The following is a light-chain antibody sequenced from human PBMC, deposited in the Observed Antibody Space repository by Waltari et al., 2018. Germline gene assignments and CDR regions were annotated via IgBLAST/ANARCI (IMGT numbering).Light chain of an antibody. Sequence: QSALTQPASVSGSPGQSITISCTGTSSDVGGYNYVSWYHQHPGKAPKLMIYEVSNRPSGVSNRFSGSKSGNPASLTISGLQAEDEADYYCSSYTSSSSVVFGGGTKLTVL. CDR1: SSDVGGYNY. CDR3: SSYTSSSSVV. J-gene: IGLJ2*01. CDR2: EVS. V-gene: IGLV2-14*01.